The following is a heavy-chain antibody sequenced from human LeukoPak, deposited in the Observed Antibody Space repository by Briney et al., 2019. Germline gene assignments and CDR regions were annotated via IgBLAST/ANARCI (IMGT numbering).Heavy chain of an antibody. CDR1: GGSISSYY. V-gene: IGHV4-4*07. CDR2: IYTSGST. Sequence: SETLSLTCTVSGGSISSYYWSWIRQPAGKGLEWIGRIYTSGSTNYNPSLKSRVTMSVDTSKNQFSLKLSSVTAADTAVYYCARSSLESRRYYYYMDVWGKGTTVTVSS. D-gene: IGHD3-3*01. J-gene: IGHJ6*03. CDR3: ARSSLESRRYYYYMDV.